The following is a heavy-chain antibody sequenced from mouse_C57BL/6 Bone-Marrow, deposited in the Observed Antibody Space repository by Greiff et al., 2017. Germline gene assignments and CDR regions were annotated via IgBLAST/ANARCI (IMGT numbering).Heavy chain of an antibody. CDR1: GFTFSSYG. J-gene: IGHJ2*01. CDR3: ARHSYYDYDGAGY. Sequence: DVQLVEPGGDLVKPGGSLKLSCAASGFTFSSYGMSWVRQTPDKRLEWVATISSAGSYTYYPDSVKGRFTISRDNATNTQYLQISSLKSEDTAMYYCARHSYYDYDGAGYWGQGTTLTVSS. V-gene: IGHV5-6*01. CDR2: ISSAGSYT. D-gene: IGHD2-4*01.